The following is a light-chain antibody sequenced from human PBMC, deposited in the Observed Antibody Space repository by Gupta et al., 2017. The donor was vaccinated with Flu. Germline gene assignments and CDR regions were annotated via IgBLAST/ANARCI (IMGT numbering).Light chain of an antibody. CDR3: QIEDSAPLT. CDR1: HGIGNS. J-gene: IGKJ4*01. Sequence: DVRITQSPSSLSASVGDRITITCRASHGIGNSLAWFQQKPGTGPKLLLSATSTLQSGVPSRFSGSGSATAFSLTISSRQPEDVATYYCQIEDSAPLTFGGGTRVEI. CDR2: ATS. V-gene: IGKV1-27*01.